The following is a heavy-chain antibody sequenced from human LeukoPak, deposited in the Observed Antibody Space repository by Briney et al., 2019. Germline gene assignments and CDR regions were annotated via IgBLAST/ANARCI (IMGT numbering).Heavy chain of an antibody. D-gene: IGHD3-10*01. J-gene: IGHJ5*02. CDR1: GYTFSGYY. Sequence: ASVKVSCKASGYTFSGYYLHWVRQAPGQGLEWMGWINPNSGDTNYSQKFQGRVTMTKDTSITTAYMELSSLRSDDTALYFCAKDPFRNLNTSMVASRFAPGGKEPLVTVSS. CDR2: INPNSGDT. V-gene: IGHV1-2*02. CDR3: AKDPFRNLNTSMVASRFAP.